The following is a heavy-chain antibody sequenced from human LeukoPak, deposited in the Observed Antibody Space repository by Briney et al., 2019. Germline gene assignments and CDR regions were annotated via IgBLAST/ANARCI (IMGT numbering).Heavy chain of an antibody. Sequence: GGSLRLSCGVSGFTFNSYGMHWVRQAPGKGLEWVSSISSSSIYIYYADSVKGRFTISRDNAKNSLYLQMNSLRAEDTAVYYCARDGRWLQPTGLDYWGQGTLVTVSS. CDR3: ARDGRWLQPTGLDY. CDR1: GFTFNSYG. D-gene: IGHD5-24*01. V-gene: IGHV3-21*04. J-gene: IGHJ4*02. CDR2: ISSSSIYI.